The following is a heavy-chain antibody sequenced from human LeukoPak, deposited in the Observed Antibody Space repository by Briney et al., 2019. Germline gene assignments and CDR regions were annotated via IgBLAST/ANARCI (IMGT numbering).Heavy chain of an antibody. Sequence: SETLSLTCTVSGGSISSYYWSWVRQPPGKGLEWIGEIYHSGITNYIPSLKSRVTISVDKSKNQFSLKLSSVTAADTAVYYCAREGGGIAAGGTSYGYFDYWGQGTLVTVSS. D-gene: IGHD6-13*01. CDR2: IYHSGIT. J-gene: IGHJ4*02. V-gene: IGHV4-59*12. CDR1: GGSISSYY. CDR3: AREGGGIAAGGTSYGYFDY.